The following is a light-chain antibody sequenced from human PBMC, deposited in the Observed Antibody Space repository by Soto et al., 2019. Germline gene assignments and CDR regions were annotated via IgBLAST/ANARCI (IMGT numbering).Light chain of an antibody. CDR1: QSLLHSNGYNY. Sequence: DIVMTQSPLSLPVTLGEPASISCRSSQSLLHSNGYNYLDWYLQKPGQSPQLLIYLGSNRASGVPDRFSGSGSGTAFTLKISRVEAEDVGLYYCMQALQTPATFGQGTKVEI. J-gene: IGKJ1*01. CDR3: MQALQTPAT. V-gene: IGKV2-28*01. CDR2: LGS.